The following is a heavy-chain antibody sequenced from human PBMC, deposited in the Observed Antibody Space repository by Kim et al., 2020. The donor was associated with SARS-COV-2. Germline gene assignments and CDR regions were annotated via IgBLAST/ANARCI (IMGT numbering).Heavy chain of an antibody. V-gene: IGHV4-34*01. Sequence: SETMSLTCAVYGGSFSGYYWSWIRQPPGKGLEWIGEINHSGSTNYNPSLKSRVTISVDTSKNQFSLKLSSVTAADTAVYYCAIPSGYCSGGSCPGDYWGQGTLVTVSS. CDR3: AIPSGYCSGGSCPGDY. CDR2: INHSGST. D-gene: IGHD2-15*01. CDR1: GGSFSGYY. J-gene: IGHJ4*02.